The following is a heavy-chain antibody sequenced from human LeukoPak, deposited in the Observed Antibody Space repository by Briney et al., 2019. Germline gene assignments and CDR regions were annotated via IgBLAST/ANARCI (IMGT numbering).Heavy chain of an antibody. CDR1: GFTFSSYA. CDR3: ARSPVPDFWSGYYTFGINY. V-gene: IGHV3-30-3*01. D-gene: IGHD3-3*01. Sequence: GRSLRLSCAASGFTFSSYAMHWVRQAPGKGLEWVAVISYDGSNKYYADSVKGRFTISRDNSKNTLYLQMNSLRAEDTAVYYCARSPVPDFWSGYYTFGINYWGQGTLVTVSS. J-gene: IGHJ4*02. CDR2: ISYDGSNK.